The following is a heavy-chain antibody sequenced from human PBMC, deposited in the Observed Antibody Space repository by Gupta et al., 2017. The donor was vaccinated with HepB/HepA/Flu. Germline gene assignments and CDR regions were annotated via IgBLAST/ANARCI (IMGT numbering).Heavy chain of an antibody. J-gene: IGHJ3*01. CDR2: IDPRETVI. CDR3: ARYSGCSTVNCYPSAFDF. CDR1: GYDFIPYY. Sequence: QVQLMQSGTEMKKPGASVKISCRTSGYDFIPYYIHWIRQAPGQGLEWVGMIDPRETVITVAPNFQGRVTMTRDTSTSTVYLDVGSLSSDDTAVYYCARYSGCSTVNCYPSAFDFWGHGTLVSVSS. V-gene: IGHV1-46*01. D-gene: IGHD2-21*02.